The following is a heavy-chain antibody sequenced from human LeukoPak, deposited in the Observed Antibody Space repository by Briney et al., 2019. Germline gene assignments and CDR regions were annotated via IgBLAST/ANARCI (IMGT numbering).Heavy chain of an antibody. V-gene: IGHV5-51*01. CDR3: ARLIRGEVVVGNWFDP. Sequence: GESLKISCKGSGYSFTSYWIGWVRQMPGKGLEWMGIIYPGDSDTKYSPSFQGQVTISADKSISTAYLQWSSLKASDTAMYYCARLIRGEVVVGNWFDPWGQGTLVTVSS. CDR2: IYPGDSDT. D-gene: IGHD2-15*01. J-gene: IGHJ5*02. CDR1: GYSFTSYW.